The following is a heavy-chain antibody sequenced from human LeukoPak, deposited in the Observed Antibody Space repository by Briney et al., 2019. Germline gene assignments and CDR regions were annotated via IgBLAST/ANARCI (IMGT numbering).Heavy chain of an antibody. J-gene: IGHJ4*02. D-gene: IGHD6-19*01. CDR1: GYTFTSYG. CDR2: ISGYNGNT. CDR3: ARDRRIAVAGSLGS. Sequence: GASVKVSCKASGYTFTSYGITWVRQAPGQGLEWMGRISGYNGNTNYAQKFQGRVTMTTDTSTSTVYMELRSLRSDDTAVYYCARDRRIAVAGSLGSWGQGTLVTVSS. V-gene: IGHV1-18*01.